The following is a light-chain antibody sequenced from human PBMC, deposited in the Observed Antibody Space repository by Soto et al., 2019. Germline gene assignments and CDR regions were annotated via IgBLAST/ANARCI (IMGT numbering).Light chain of an antibody. CDR1: QSVDSN. CDR2: DTS. CDR3: QQYQNWPPIT. V-gene: IGKV3D-15*01. Sequence: EIVMTQSPATLSLSPGEGATLSCRASQSVDSNVAWYQQKPGQAPRLLIYDTSTRATGIPARFSGSGSGTEFTLAISSLQSEDSAVYYCQQYQNWPPITFGQGTRLEIK. J-gene: IGKJ5*01.